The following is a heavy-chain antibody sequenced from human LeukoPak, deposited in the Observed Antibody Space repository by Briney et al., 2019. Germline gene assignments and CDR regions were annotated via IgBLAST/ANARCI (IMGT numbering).Heavy chain of an antibody. CDR3: ARDGAAAAYDAFDI. CDR2: IYYSGST. CDR1: GGSISSYY. Sequence: PSETLTLTCTVSGGSISSYYWSWIRQPPGKGLEWIGYIYYSGSTNYNPSLKSRVTISVDTSKNQFSLKLSSVTAADTAVYYCARDGAAAAYDAFDIWGQGTMVTVSS. D-gene: IGHD6-13*01. V-gene: IGHV4-59*12. J-gene: IGHJ3*02.